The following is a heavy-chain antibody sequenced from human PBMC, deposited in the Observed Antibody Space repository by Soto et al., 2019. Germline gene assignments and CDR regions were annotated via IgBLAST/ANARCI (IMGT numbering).Heavy chain of an antibody. CDR3: AHRRIGNYDFWGGYYPVFDY. CDR2: IYWDDYK. CDR1: KVSLPTGCVG. D-gene: IGHD3-3*01. V-gene: IGHV2-5*02. J-gene: IGHJ4*02. Sequence: GXTLVNLTKTLTXTYKVSKVSLPTGCVGVAWIRQPPGKTLEWLALIYWDDYKRYSPSLRDRLTIKKDTSNNQVVLTMTDMDHVGTATYYCAHRRIGNYDFWGGYYPVFDYWGQGTPGTVSS.